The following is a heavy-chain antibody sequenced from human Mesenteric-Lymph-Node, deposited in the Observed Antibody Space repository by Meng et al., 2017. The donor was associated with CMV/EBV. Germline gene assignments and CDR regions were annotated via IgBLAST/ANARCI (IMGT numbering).Heavy chain of an antibody. CDR3: ARGNDY. V-gene: IGHV5-10-1*01. Sequence: DSLKLSCKCSGYSFTRYWISWVRQMPGKGLELMGRIDPSNSATEYSPSFQGHVTMSVDKSISTIYLHWSSLKASDTAIYYCARGNDYWGQGTLVTVSS. CDR2: IDPSNSAT. CDR1: GYSFTRYW. J-gene: IGHJ4*02.